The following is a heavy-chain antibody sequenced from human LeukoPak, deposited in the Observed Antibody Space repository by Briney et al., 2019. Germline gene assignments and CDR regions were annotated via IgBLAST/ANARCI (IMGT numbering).Heavy chain of an antibody. CDR2: IRSKAYGGTT. CDR1: GFTFSDYY. Sequence: GGSLRLSCAASGFTFSDYYMSWIRQAPGKGLEWVGFIRSKAYGGTTEYAASVKGRFTISRDDSKSIAYLQMNSLKTEDTAVYYCTRGAVGAQPVDYWGQGTLVTVSS. J-gene: IGHJ4*02. D-gene: IGHD1-26*01. CDR3: TRGAVGAQPVDY. V-gene: IGHV3-49*03.